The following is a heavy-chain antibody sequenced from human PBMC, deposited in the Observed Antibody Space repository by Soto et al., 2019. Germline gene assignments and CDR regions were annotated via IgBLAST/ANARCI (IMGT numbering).Heavy chain of an antibody. D-gene: IGHD1-20*01. CDR2: VSFDGSNK. V-gene: IGHV3-30-3*01. Sequence: QVQLVESGGGVVQPGRSLRLSCAASGFTFSTHAMHWVRQAPGKGLECVAIVSFDGSNKYYADSVKGRFTISRDNSKNALYLQRSGLTPEDTAVYYWARDQTGITTTGGGRIDHWGQGTLVNVSS. CDR3: ARDQTGITTTGGGRIDH. J-gene: IGHJ4*02. CDR1: GFTFSTHA.